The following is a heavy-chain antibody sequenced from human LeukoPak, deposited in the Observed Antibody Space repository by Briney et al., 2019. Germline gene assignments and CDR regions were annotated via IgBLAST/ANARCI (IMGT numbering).Heavy chain of an antibody. CDR2: IYHSGST. V-gene: IGHV4-30-2*01. CDR3: ARDDFDAFDI. J-gene: IGHJ3*02. D-gene: IGHD2-21*02. Sequence: SETLSLTCAVSGGSLSSGGYSWSWLRQPPGTGLEWIGYIYHSGSTYYNPSLKSRVTISVDRSKNQFSLKLSSVTAADTAVYYCARDDFDAFDIWGQGTMVTVSS. CDR1: GGSLSSGGYS.